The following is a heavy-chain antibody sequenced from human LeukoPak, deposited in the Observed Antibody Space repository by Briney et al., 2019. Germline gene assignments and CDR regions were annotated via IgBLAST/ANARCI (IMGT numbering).Heavy chain of an antibody. V-gene: IGHV3-7*03. CDR1: GFTFSSYW. CDR2: IKQDESEK. CDR3: ARVRTVTYYGMDV. Sequence: PGGSLRLSCAASGFTFSSYWMSWVRLAPGKGLEWVANIKQDESEKYYVDSVKGRFTISRDNAWNSLYLQMNSLRAEDTAVYYCARVRTVTYYGMDVWGKGTTVTVSS. J-gene: IGHJ6*04. D-gene: IGHD4-17*01.